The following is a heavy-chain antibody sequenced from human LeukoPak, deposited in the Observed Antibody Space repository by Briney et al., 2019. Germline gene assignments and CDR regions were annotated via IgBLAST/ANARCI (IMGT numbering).Heavy chain of an antibody. J-gene: IGHJ6*02. CDR2: MSGSGGST. Sequence: GGSLRLSCAASGFTFSSYAMSWVRQAPGKGLEWVSSMSGSGGSTYYADSVKGRFTISRDDSKTTLYLQMNRLRAEDTAVYYCARVRYGELDVWGQGTTVTVSS. CDR3: ARVRYGELDV. CDR1: GFTFSSYA. V-gene: IGHV3-23*01. D-gene: IGHD4-17*01.